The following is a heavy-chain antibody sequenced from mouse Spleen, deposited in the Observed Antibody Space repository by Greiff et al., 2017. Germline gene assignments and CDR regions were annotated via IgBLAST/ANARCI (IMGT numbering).Heavy chain of an antibody. CDR2: ISSGGSYT. J-gene: IGHJ3*01. D-gene: IGHD2-1*01. CDR3: ARDGNYGFAY. CDR1: GFTFSSYA. Sequence: EVKRVESGGGLVKPGGSLKLSCAASGFTFSSYAMSWVRQSPEKRLEWVAEISSGGSYTYYPDTVTGRFTISRDNAKNTLYLEMSSLRSEDTAMYYCARDGNYGFAYWGQGTLVTVSA. V-gene: IGHV5-9-4*01.